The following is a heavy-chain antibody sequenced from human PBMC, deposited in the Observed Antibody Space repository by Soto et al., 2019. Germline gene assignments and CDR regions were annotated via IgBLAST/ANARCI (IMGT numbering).Heavy chain of an antibody. Sequence: QVQLVESGGGVVQPGRSLRLSCAASGFTFSSYAMHWVRQAAGKGLEWVAVISYDGSNKYYADSVNGRFTISRDNSKNKLYLQMNSLRAEDTAVYYCARGFDFWSGTYYFDYWGQGTLVTVSS. CDR3: ARGFDFWSGTYYFDY. D-gene: IGHD3-3*01. V-gene: IGHV3-30-3*01. J-gene: IGHJ4*02. CDR1: GFTFSSYA. CDR2: ISYDGSNK.